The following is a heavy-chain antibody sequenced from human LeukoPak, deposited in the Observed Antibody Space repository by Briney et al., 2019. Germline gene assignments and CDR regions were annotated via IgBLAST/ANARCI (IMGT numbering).Heavy chain of an antibody. CDR3: ARDYSSVPDY. D-gene: IGHD5-18*01. CDR1: GFTFSLHW. CDR2: IKTDGSFA. V-gene: IGHV3-74*01. J-gene: IGHJ4*02. Sequence: GGSLRLSCAASGFTFSLHWMYWVRQAPGKGLVWVSRIKTDGSFASYADSVKGRFTVSRDKAKNTLYLQMNSLRAEDTAVYYCARDYSSVPDYWGQGTLVTVSS.